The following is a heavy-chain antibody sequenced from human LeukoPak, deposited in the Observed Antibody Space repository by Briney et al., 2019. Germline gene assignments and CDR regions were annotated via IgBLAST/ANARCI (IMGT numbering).Heavy chain of an antibody. D-gene: IGHD6-13*01. CDR2: ISSSGSTI. CDR3: ARDRSGYSSSWSHDAFDI. J-gene: IGHJ3*02. Sequence: GGSLRLSCAASGFTFSDYYMSWIRQAPGKGLEWVSYISSSGSTIYYADSVKGRFTISRDNAKNSLYLQMNSLRAEDTAVYYCARDRSGYSSSWSHDAFDIWGQGTMVTVSS. CDR1: GFTFSDYY. V-gene: IGHV3-11*01.